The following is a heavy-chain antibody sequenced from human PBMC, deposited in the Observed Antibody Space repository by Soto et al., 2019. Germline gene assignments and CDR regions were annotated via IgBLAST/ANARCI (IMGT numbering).Heavy chain of an antibody. J-gene: IGHJ4*02. CDR2: ISPYIGTT. CDR1: GYTFTSSG. D-gene: IGHD2-15*01. CDR3: ARESRYCSGGSCYFLPGIDY. Sequence: ASVKVSCKASGYTFTSSGISWVRQAPGQGLEWMGGISPYIGTTNYAQKFQGRVTITADESTSTAYMELSSLRSEDTAVYYCARESRYCSGGSCYFLPGIDYWGQGTLVTVSS. V-gene: IGHV1-69*13.